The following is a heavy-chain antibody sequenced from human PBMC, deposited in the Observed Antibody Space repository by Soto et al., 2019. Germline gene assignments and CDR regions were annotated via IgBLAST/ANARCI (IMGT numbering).Heavy chain of an antibody. J-gene: IGHJ4*02. CDR2: IWYDGSNK. Sequence: GESLKISCAASGFTFSSYAMSWVRQAPGKGLEWVAVIWYDGSNKYYADSVKGRFTISRDNSKNTLYLQMNSLRAEDTAVYYCARTGGPLTTVTTFDYWGQGTLVTVSS. CDR3: ARTGGPLTTVTTFDY. CDR1: GFTFSSYA. V-gene: IGHV3-33*08. D-gene: IGHD4-4*01.